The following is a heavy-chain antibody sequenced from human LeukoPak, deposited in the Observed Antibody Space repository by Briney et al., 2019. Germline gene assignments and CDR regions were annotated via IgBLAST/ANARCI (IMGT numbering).Heavy chain of an antibody. Sequence: GGSLRLSCAASGFSFTNYAMNWVRQPPGKGLEWVSRPSGGGTTYYADSVKGRFTISRDISNNTLYLQMNSLRADDSAVYYCAKDLGRAVNQFAIAYFRHWGQGTLVTVSS. CDR3: AKDLGRAVNQFAIAYFRH. CDR2: PSGGGTT. J-gene: IGHJ1*01. CDR1: GFSFTNYA. D-gene: IGHD7-27*01. V-gene: IGHV3-23*01.